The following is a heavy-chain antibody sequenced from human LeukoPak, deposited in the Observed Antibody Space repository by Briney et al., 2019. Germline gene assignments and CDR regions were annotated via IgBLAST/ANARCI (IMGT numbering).Heavy chain of an antibody. Sequence: ASVTVSCKASGYTFTSYGISWVRQAPGQGLEWMGWISAYNGNTNYAQKLQGRVTMTTDTSTSTAYTELRSLRSDDTAVYYCARDNQFIVVPAAMRSSWFDPWGQGTLVTVSS. V-gene: IGHV1-18*01. J-gene: IGHJ5*02. CDR2: ISAYNGNT. D-gene: IGHD2-2*01. CDR3: ARDNQFIVVPAAMRSSWFDP. CDR1: GYTFTSYG.